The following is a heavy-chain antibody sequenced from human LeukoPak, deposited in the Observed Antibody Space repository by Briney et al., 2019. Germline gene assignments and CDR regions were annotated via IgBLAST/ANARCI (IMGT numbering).Heavy chain of an antibody. CDR1: GYTFTGYY. D-gene: IGHD2-15*01. CDR3: ARARRYCSGGSCRTNWFDP. V-gene: IGHV1-2*02. CDR2: INPNNGGT. Sequence: ASVKVSCKASGYTFTGYYMHWVRQAPGQGPEWMGWINPNNGGTNYAQNFQGRVTMTRDTSISTAYMELSSLRSEDTAVYYCARARRYCSGGSCRTNWFDPWGQGTLVTVSS. J-gene: IGHJ5*02.